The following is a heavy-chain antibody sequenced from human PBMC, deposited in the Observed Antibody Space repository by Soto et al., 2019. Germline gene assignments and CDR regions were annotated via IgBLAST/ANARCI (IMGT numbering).Heavy chain of an antibody. CDR3: AKSFTVTTRGYYYGMHV. J-gene: IGHJ6*02. D-gene: IGHD4-17*01. Sequence: EVQLLESGGGLVQPGGSLRLSCAASGFTFSSYAMSWVRQAPGKGLEWVSAISGSGGSTYYADSVKGRFTISRDNSKNTLYLQMNSLRAEDTAVYYCAKSFTVTTRGYYYGMHVWGQGTTVTVSS. CDR1: GFTFSSYA. V-gene: IGHV3-23*01. CDR2: ISGSGGST.